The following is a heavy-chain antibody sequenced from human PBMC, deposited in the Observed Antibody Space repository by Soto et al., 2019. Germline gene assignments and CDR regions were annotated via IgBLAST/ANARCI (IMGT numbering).Heavy chain of an antibody. CDR1: GFSLSNARMG. D-gene: IGHD2-2*01. Sequence: QVTLKESGPVLVKPTETLMLTCTVSGFSLSNARMGVSWIRQPPGKALEWLAHIFSNDEKSYSTSLKSRLTISKDTSKSQVVLTMTNMDPVDTATYYCARIQGYCLSTSCYAGDHWGQGTLVTVSS. V-gene: IGHV2-26*01. CDR3: ARIQGYCLSTSCYAGDH. CDR2: IFSNDEK. J-gene: IGHJ4*02.